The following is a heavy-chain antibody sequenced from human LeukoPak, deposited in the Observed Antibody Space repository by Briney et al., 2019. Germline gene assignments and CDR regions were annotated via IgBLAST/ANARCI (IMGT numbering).Heavy chain of an antibody. CDR2: ISSSSSYT. CDR1: GFTFSVYY. J-gene: IGHJ4*02. Sequence: GGSVRLSCAASGFTFSVYYMSWIRQAAGGGLEWISYISSSSSYTNYADSVKGRFTISRDNAKNSLYQQMSRLRAEDTAVYYCARDTKRFEKYYFDYWGQRTLVTVSS. D-gene: IGHD3-3*01. V-gene: IGHV3-11*06. CDR3: ARDTKRFEKYYFDY.